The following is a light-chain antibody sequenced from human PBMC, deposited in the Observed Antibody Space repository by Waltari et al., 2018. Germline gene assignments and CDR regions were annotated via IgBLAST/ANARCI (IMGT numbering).Light chain of an antibody. V-gene: IGLV2-23*02. CDR2: DVS. CDR1: SSDIGRYDI. CDR3: CSYAGNYVWV. J-gene: IGLJ3*02. Sequence: QSVLTQPAAVSGSPGQSVTISCIGASSDIGRYDIVSWYQQHPGNAPKLVISDVSKRPSGVSDRFSGSKSGDTASLTISGLQFEDEADYYCCSYAGNYVWVFGGGTRLTVL.